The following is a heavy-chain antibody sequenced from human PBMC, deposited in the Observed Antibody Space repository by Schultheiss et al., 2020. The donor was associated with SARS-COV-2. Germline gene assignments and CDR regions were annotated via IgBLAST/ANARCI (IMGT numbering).Heavy chain of an antibody. D-gene: IGHD2-15*01. V-gene: IGHV4-34*01. Sequence: SQTLSLTCAVYGESFSGYYWRWIRQTPGKGLEWSGEINQSGDTVYNPSLRGRVTISVDPSENQFILKMTSMTAADTALYFCARGGGHRYWGQGTHVTVSS. CDR2: INQSGDT. CDR3: ARGGGHRY. CDR1: GESFSGYY. J-gene: IGHJ4*02.